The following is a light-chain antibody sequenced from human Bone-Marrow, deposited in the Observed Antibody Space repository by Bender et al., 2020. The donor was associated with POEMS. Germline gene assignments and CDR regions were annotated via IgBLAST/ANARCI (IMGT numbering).Light chain of an antibody. Sequence: SALTQPASVSASPGQSLTLSSTGPHRHIGGHPSVSSSQHRPGQAPNLIIYDVINRPSGVSNRFSGSKSGNTASLTISGLQAEDEADYYCCSYAGSTTYVFGTGTKVTVL. CDR1: HRHIGGHPS. CDR3: CSYAGSTTYV. CDR2: DVI. J-gene: IGLJ1*01. V-gene: IGLV2-14*03.